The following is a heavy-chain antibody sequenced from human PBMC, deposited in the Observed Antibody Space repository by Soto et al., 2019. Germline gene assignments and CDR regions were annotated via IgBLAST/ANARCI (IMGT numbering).Heavy chain of an antibody. J-gene: IGHJ4*02. CDR2: IWNDGGTK. CDR1: GFTFSHYG. D-gene: IGHD4-17*01. CDR3: ARDDDYGANAFDY. V-gene: IGHV3-33*01. Sequence: QMQLVESGGGLVQPGRSLRLSCAASGFTFSHYGMHWVRQAPGKGLEWVAVIWNDGGTKFYADSVKGRFTISRDNSKNTLYLQMNSLGVDDTAVYFCARDDDYGANAFDYWGRGTLVTVSS.